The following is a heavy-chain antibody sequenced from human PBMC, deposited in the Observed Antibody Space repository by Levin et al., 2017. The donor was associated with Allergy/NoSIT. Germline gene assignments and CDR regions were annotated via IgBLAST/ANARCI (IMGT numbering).Heavy chain of an antibody. J-gene: IGHJ4*02. D-gene: IGHD4-23*01. CDR3: ARRPGDYGGN. Sequence: PGESLKISCAASGFTLSNYAMSWVRQAPGEGLEWVSSLSGTSGSTYYADSVKGRFTISRDNSKNTLYLQMSSLRPEDTAVYYCARRPGDYGGNWGQGTLVTVSS. CDR2: LSGTSGST. V-gene: IGHV3-23*01. CDR1: GFTLSNYA.